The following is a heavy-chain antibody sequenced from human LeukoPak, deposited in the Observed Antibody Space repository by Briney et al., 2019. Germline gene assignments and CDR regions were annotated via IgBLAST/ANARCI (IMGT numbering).Heavy chain of an antibody. CDR2: IYYSGST. J-gene: IGHJ4*02. V-gene: IGHV4-59*01. D-gene: IGHD3-10*01. Sequence: SETLSLTYTVSGGSIRSYYWSWIRQPPGKGLEWIGYIYYSGSTNYNPSLKSRVTISVDTSKNQFSLKLSSVTAANTAVYYCASSLWFGEFIFDYWGQGTLVTVSS. CDR1: GGSIRSYY. CDR3: ASSLWFGEFIFDY.